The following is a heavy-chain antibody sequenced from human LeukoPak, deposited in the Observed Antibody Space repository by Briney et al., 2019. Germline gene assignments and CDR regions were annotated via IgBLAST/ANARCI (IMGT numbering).Heavy chain of an antibody. Sequence: GGSLRLSCAASGFTFSSYWMHWVRQAPGKGLVWVSRINTNGSTTNYADSVKGRFTISRDNAENTLYLQMHSLRAEDTAVYYCARWSPAAVWGQGALVTVSS. CDR3: ARWSPAAV. D-gene: IGHD6-25*01. CDR2: INTNGSTT. CDR1: GFTFSSYW. J-gene: IGHJ4*02. V-gene: IGHV3-74*01.